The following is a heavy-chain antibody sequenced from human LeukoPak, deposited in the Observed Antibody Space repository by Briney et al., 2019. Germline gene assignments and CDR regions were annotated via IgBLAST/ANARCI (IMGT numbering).Heavy chain of an antibody. CDR1: GASITSGAYY. Sequence: PQTLSLTCTVSGASITSGAYYWSWIRQLPGKGLEWLSYICYSGSTYYNPSLKSRVTISVDTSENQFSLKLRSVTAADTAVYYCAAIVVVTTAIDYWGQGTLVTVSS. CDR3: AAIVVVTTAIDY. CDR2: ICYSGST. V-gene: IGHV4-31*03. J-gene: IGHJ4*02. D-gene: IGHD2-2*01.